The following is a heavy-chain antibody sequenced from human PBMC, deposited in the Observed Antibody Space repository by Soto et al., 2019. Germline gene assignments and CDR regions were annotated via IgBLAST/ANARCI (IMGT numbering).Heavy chain of an antibody. V-gene: IGHV3-48*02. Sequence: EVQLVESGGGLVQPGGSLRLSCEASGFTFSSYSMNWVRQAPGKGLEWVSYISSSSSTIYYADSVKGRFTISRDNAKNSLYLQMNSLRDEDTAVYYCAREGDYYYDSSGYSYWGQGTLVTVSS. CDR2: ISSSSSTI. J-gene: IGHJ4*02. D-gene: IGHD3-22*01. CDR1: GFTFSSYS. CDR3: AREGDYYYDSSGYSY.